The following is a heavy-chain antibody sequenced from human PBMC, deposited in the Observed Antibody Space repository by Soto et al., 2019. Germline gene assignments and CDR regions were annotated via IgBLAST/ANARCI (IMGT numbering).Heavy chain of an antibody. CDR2: IYYSGST. J-gene: IGHJ6*02. CDR1: GGSISRSSYY. V-gene: IGHV4-39*01. CDR3: AAQHLWLAHDGPYYYYGMDV. Sequence: SETLSLTCIVSGGSISRSSYYWGWIRQPPGKGLEWIGSIYYSGSTYYHPSLKSRVTISVDTSKNQFSLKLTSVTAADTAVFYCAAQHLWLAHDGPYYYYGMDVWGQGTTVTVSS. D-gene: IGHD6-19*01.